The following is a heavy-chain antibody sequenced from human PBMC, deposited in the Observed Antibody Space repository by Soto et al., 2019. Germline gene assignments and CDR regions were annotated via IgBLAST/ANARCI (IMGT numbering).Heavy chain of an antibody. D-gene: IGHD4-17*01. Sequence: ASVKVSCKASGYTFTGYYMHWVRQAPGQGLEWMGWINPNSGGTNYAQKFQGWVTMTRDTSISTAYMELSRLRSDDRAVFCWARQPPDYGDYVFDYWGRETLVTVSS. CDR2: INPNSGGT. CDR1: GYTFTGYY. CDR3: ARQPPDYGDYVFDY. J-gene: IGHJ4*02. V-gene: IGHV1-2*04.